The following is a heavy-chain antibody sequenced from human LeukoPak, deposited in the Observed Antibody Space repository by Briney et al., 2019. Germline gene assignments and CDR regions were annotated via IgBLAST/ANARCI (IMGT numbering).Heavy chain of an antibody. J-gene: IGHJ6*03. CDR1: GVSISSYY. D-gene: IGHD5-24*01. CDR2: IYYSGST. V-gene: IGHV4-59*01. CDR3: ARDRRTDGHYYYYMDV. Sequence: SETLSLTCTVSGVSISSYYWSWIRQPPGKGLEWIGYIYYSGSTNYNPSLKSRVTISVDTSKNQFSLKLSSVTAADTAVYYCARDRRTDGHYYYYMDVWGKGTTVTVSS.